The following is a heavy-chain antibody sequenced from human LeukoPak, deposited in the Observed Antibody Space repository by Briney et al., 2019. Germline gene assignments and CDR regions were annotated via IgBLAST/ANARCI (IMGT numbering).Heavy chain of an antibody. CDR2: VYYSGST. Sequence: SETLSLTCGVSGVSIMHMSYYWGWVRQRPGKGLEWIGNVYYSGSTYYMPSLKSRVTVSIDESKNHFSLSLNSVTAADSAFYFCARGSGRYFDWSPQAFDSWGQGILVSVSS. V-gene: IGHV4-39*07. D-gene: IGHD3-9*01. CDR1: GVSIMHMSYY. CDR3: ARGSGRYFDWSPQAFDS. J-gene: IGHJ4*02.